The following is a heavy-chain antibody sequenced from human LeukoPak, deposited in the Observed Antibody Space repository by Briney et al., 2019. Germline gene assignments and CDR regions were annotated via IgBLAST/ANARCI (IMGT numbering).Heavy chain of an antibody. CDR2: ISSSGSTI. Sequence: GGSLRLSRAASGFTFSDYYMSWIRQAPGKGLEWVSYISSSGSTIYYADSVKGRFTISRDNAKNSLYLQMNSLRAEDTAVYYCARVFSSSSYWFDPWGQGTLVTVSS. CDR1: GFTFSDYY. J-gene: IGHJ5*02. D-gene: IGHD6-6*01. V-gene: IGHV3-11*01. CDR3: ARVFSSSSYWFDP.